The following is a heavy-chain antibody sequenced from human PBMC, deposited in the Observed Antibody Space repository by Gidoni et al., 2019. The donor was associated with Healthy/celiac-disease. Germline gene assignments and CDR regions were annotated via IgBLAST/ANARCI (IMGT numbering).Heavy chain of an antibody. D-gene: IGHD6-19*01. CDR3: ARGQASRYSSGWSPAGSADY. Sequence: QVQLVPSGAEVKKPGASVKVSCKASGYTFTGYYMPWVRQAHGQGLEWMGWINPNSGGTNDAQKFQGWGTMTRDTSISTAYMELSRLRSDDTAVYYCARGQASRYSSGWSPAGSADYWGQGTLVTVSS. CDR2: INPNSGGT. CDR1: GYTFTGYY. V-gene: IGHV1-2*04. J-gene: IGHJ4*02.